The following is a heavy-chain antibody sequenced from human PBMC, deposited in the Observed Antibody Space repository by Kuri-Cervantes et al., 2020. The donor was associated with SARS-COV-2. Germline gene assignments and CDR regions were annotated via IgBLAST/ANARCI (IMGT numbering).Heavy chain of an antibody. V-gene: IGHV3-21*01. CDR3: ARDTSPDAFDI. J-gene: IGHJ3*02. CDR2: ISGSRSYI. CDR1: GFTFSKYT. Sequence: GESLKISCVASGFTFSKYTMNWVRQAPGKALEWVSSISGSRSYIYYADSVKGRFTISSDNAKNSLYLQMNSLRAEDTAVYYCARDTSPDAFDIWGQGTMVTVSS. D-gene: IGHD1-1*01.